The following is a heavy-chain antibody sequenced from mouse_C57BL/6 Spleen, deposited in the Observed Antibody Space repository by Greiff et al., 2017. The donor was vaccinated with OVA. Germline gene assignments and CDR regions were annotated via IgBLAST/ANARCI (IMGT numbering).Heavy chain of an antibody. Sequence: QVQLQQPGAELVRPGSSVKLSCKASGYTFTSYWLHWVKQRPIQGLEWIGNIDPSDSETHYNQKFKDKATLTVDKSSSTASMQLSSLTSEDSAVYYCARSITSVVARYFDVWGTGTTVTVSS. V-gene: IGHV1-52*01. CDR1: GYTFTSYW. CDR2: IDPSDSET. J-gene: IGHJ1*03. D-gene: IGHD1-1*01. CDR3: ARSITSVVARYFDV.